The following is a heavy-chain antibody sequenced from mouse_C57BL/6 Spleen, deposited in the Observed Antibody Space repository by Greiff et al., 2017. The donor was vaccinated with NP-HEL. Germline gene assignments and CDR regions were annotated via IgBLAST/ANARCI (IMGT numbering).Heavy chain of an antibody. D-gene: IGHD2-2*01. CDR3: AREGNYGYDGGRAMDY. CDR2: ISYDGSN. V-gene: IGHV3-6*01. J-gene: IGHJ4*01. CDR1: GYSITSGYY. Sequence: EVKLQESGPGLVKPSQSLSLTCSVTGYSITSGYYWNWIRQFPGNKLEWMGYISYDGSNNYNPSLKNRISITRDTSKNQFFLKLNSVTTEDTATYYCAREGNYGYDGGRAMDYWGQGTSVTVSS.